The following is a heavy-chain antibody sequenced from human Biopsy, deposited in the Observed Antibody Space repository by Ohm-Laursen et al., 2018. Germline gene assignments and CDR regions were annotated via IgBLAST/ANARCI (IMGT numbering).Heavy chain of an antibody. J-gene: IGHJ4*02. CDR3: ARRGRGSGSSPFDY. CDR2: ISGSGAST. CDR1: GFTFSSYA. V-gene: IGHV3-23*01. D-gene: IGHD3-10*01. Sequence: SLRLSCAASGFTFSSYAVSWVRQAPGKGLEWVSVISGSGASTDSADSVKGRFTISRDNSKNTLYLQMNSLRAEDTAVYYCARRGRGSGSSPFDYWGQGTLVTVSS.